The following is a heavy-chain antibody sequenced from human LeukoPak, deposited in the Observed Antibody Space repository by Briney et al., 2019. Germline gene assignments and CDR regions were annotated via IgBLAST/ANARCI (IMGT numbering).Heavy chain of an antibody. V-gene: IGHV1-2*02. Sequence: ASVKVSCKASGYTFTGYYVHWVRQAPGQGLEWMGCINPNSGGTNYAQKFQGRVTMTRDTSISTAYMELSRLRSDDTAVYYCARVRGYCSGGSCYYYGMDVWGQGTTVTVSS. J-gene: IGHJ6*02. CDR1: GYTFTGYY. D-gene: IGHD2-15*01. CDR2: INPNSGGT. CDR3: ARVRGYCSGGSCYYYGMDV.